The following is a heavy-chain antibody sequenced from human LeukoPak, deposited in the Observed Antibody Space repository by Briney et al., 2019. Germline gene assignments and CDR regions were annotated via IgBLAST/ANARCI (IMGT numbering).Heavy chain of an antibody. D-gene: IGHD2-2*01. Sequence: ASVKVSCKASVYTFTSYYLHWVRQAPGQGLEWMGIINPSGGSTTYTLKFQGRVTMTRDTSTSTVYMQLSSLRSEDTAVYYCAREDIVVVPAAMNWGQGTLVTVSS. CDR1: VYTFTSYY. CDR3: AREDIVVVPAAMN. V-gene: IGHV1-46*01. J-gene: IGHJ4*02. CDR2: INPSGGST.